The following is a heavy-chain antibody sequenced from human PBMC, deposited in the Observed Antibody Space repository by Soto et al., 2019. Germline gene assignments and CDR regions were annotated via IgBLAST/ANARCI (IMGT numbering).Heavy chain of an antibody. Sequence: GGSLRLSCAASGFTFSSYGMHWVRQAPGKGLEWVAVIWYDGSSKYYADSVKGRFTISRDNSKNTLYLQMNSLRAEDTAVYYCAREGIAVAGTQAFDIWGQGTMVTV. CDR2: IWYDGSSK. CDR1: GFTFSSYG. D-gene: IGHD6-19*01. J-gene: IGHJ3*02. CDR3: AREGIAVAGTQAFDI. V-gene: IGHV3-33*01.